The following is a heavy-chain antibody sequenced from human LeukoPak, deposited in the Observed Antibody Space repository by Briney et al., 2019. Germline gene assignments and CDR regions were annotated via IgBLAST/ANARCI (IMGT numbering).Heavy chain of an antibody. J-gene: IGHJ5*02. CDR3: ARLGPTVTTGWFDP. CDR2: IYPGDSDT. D-gene: IGHD4-17*01. Sequence: GESLKISCKASGYSFTTHWIGWVRQMPGKGLEWMGIIYPGDSDTRYSPSFQGHVTISADKSISTAYLQWSSLKASDTAMYYCARLGPTVTTGWFDPWGQGTLVTVSS. V-gene: IGHV5-51*01. CDR1: GYSFTTHW.